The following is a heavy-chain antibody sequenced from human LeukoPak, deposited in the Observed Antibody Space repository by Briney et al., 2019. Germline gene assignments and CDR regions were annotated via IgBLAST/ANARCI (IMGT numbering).Heavy chain of an antibody. CDR3: ARDYGNNWFDP. CDR2: IYYSGDT. V-gene: IGHV4-31*03. J-gene: IGHJ5*02. Sequence: PSETLSLTCIVSGGSISSGDYYWSWIRQHPGKGLEWIGYIYYSGDTYYNPSLRSRVSISVDASKNQFSLKLSSVTAADTAMYYCARDYGNNWFDPWGQGTLVTVSA. CDR1: GGSISSGDYY. D-gene: IGHD4-17*01.